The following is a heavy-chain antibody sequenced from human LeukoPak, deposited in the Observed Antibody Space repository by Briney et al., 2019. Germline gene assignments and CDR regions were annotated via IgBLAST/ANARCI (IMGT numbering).Heavy chain of an antibody. Sequence: AGGSLRLSCAASGFTFSSYAMHWVRQAPGKGLEWVAVISYDGSNKYYADSVKGRFTISRDNSKNTLYLQMNSLRAEDTAVYYCARDKQCGGDCSGDYWGQGTLVTVSP. J-gene: IGHJ4*02. CDR1: GFTFSSYA. CDR2: ISYDGSNK. D-gene: IGHD2-21*02. V-gene: IGHV3-30-3*01. CDR3: ARDKQCGGDCSGDY.